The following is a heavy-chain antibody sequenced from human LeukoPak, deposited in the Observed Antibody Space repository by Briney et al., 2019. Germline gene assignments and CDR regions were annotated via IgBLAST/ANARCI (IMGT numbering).Heavy chain of an antibody. Sequence: GGSLRLSCAASGFTFDDYAMHWVRHAPGKGLEWVSGISWNSGSIGYADSVKGRFTISRDNAKNSLYLQMNSLRAEDTALYYCAKDSLYRRSTADFDYLGQGTLLTVSS. V-gene: IGHV3-9*01. CDR3: AKDSLYRRSTADFDY. J-gene: IGHJ4*02. CDR1: GFTFDDYA. CDR2: ISWNSGSI. D-gene: IGHD2-2*01.